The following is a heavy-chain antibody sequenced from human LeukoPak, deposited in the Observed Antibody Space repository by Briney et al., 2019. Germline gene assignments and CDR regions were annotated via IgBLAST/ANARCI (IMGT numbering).Heavy chain of an antibody. V-gene: IGHV5-51*01. CDR2: IYPGDSDT. J-gene: IGHJ3*02. CDR1: GYSFTSYW. Sequence: GESLKISCKGSGYSFTSYWIGWVRQVPGKGLEWMGIIYPGDSDTRYSPSFQGQVTISADKSISTAYLQWSSLKASDTAMCYCARRERGYSYGRGAFDIWGQGTMVTVSS. D-gene: IGHD5-18*01. CDR3: ARRERGYSYGRGAFDI.